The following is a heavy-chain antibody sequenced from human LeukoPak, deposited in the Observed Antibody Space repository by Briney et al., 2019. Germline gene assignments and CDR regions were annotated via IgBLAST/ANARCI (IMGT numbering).Heavy chain of an antibody. CDR2: VSGSGGST. CDR3: AKGGPLQWLRFDY. D-gene: IGHD5-12*01. J-gene: IGHJ4*02. CDR1: GFTFSSFA. Sequence: GGSLRLSCAASGFTFSSFAVSWVRQAPGKGLEWVSAVSGSGGSTYYVDSVKDRFTISRDNSKNTLYMQMNSLRAEDTALYYCAKGGPLQWLRFDYWGQGTLVTVSS. V-gene: IGHV3-23*01.